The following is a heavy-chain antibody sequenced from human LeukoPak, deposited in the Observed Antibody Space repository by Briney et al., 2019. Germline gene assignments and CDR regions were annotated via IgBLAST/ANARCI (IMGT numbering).Heavy chain of an antibody. Sequence: GGSLRLSCAASRFTFSSYAMNWVRQAPGKGLEWVSGITGSGGSTFYADSVKGRFTISRDNSKNTLYLKMNSLRAEDTAVYYCAKGPAIYYDFWSGYYDSWGQGTLVTVSS. D-gene: IGHD3-3*01. J-gene: IGHJ5*01. CDR1: RFTFSSYA. V-gene: IGHV3-23*01. CDR2: ITGSGGST. CDR3: AKGPAIYYDFWSGYYDS.